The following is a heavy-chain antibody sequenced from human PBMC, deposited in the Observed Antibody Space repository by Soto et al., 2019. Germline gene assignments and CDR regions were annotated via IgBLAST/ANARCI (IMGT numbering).Heavy chain of an antibody. CDR1: GYTFTSYD. CDR2: MNPNSGNT. J-gene: IGHJ6*02. Sequence: ASVTVSCKASGYTFTSYDINWVRQATGQGLEWMGWMNPNSGNTGYAQKFQGRVTMTRNTSISTAYMELSSLRSEDTAVYYCARRGLGLQYNVVSNYHYGLDAWCQGTPVTVSS. V-gene: IGHV1-8*01. CDR3: ARRGLGLQYNVVSNYHYGLDA. D-gene: IGHD3-16*01.